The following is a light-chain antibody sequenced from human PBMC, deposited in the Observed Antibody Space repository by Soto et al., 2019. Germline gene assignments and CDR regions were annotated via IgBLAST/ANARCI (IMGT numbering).Light chain of an antibody. CDR3: SSYTSSSTA. V-gene: IGLV2-14*01. CDR2: DVS. Sequence: QSALTQPASVSGSPGQSITISCTGTSSDVGGYNYVSWYQQHPGKAPKLMIYDVSNRPSGVSNRFSGSKSGNTASLTISGLQAEDEDDYYCSSYTSSSTAFGGGTKVTVL. J-gene: IGLJ2*01. CDR1: SSDVGGYNY.